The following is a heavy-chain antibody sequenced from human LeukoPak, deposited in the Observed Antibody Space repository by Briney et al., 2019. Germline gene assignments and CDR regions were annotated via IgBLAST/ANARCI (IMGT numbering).Heavy chain of an antibody. V-gene: IGHV3-23*01. CDR1: GFTFSSYA. Sequence: GGSLRLSCAASGFTFSSYAMSWVRQAPGKGLEWVSAISGSGGSTYYADSVKGRFTISRDNSKNTLYLQMNSLRAEDTAIYYCAKRGSSGLYCFDSWGQGTLVTVSS. CDR3: AKRGSSGLYCFDS. CDR2: ISGSGGST. D-gene: IGHD6-19*01. J-gene: IGHJ4*02.